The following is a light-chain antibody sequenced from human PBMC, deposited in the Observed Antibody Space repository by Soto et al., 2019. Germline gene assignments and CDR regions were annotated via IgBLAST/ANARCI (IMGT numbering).Light chain of an antibody. CDR2: AVS. CDR3: QQYGNSRYT. J-gene: IGKJ2*01. CDR1: QSVSSTY. V-gene: IGKV3-20*01. Sequence: EIVLTQSPGTLSLSPGERVTLSCRASQSVSSTYLAWYQQKPGQAPRLLIYAVSSRATGVPDRFSGSGSGTDFSLTISRMEPEEFAVYYCQQYGNSRYTFGQGTKLEI.